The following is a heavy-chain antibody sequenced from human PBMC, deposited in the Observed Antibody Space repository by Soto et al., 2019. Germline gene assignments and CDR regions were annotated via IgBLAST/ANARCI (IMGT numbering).Heavy chain of an antibody. V-gene: IGHV4-38-2*01. CDR2: IFHGGNT. D-gene: IGHD2-15*01. CDR1: GFFISSGNY. Sequence: KPSETLSLTCAVSGFFISSGNYWGWIRKPPGKGLEWIGRIFHGGNTYNNPSLKSRVTISVDMSKNQFSPKLNSVTAADTAVYYCARARWYDAFDVWGQGTVVTVS. CDR3: ARARWYDAFDV. J-gene: IGHJ3*01.